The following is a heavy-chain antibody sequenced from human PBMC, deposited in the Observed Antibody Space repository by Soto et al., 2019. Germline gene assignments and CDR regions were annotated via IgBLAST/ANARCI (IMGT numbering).Heavy chain of an antibody. Sequence: ASVKVSCKASGYTFTSYAMHWVRQAPGQRLEWMGWINAGNGNTKYSQKFQGRVTITRDTSASTAYMELSSLRSEDTAVYYCARDLGGYSGYDAGADYGMDVWGQGTTVTVSS. V-gene: IGHV1-3*01. CDR1: GYTFTSYA. D-gene: IGHD5-12*01. CDR3: ARDLGGYSGYDAGADYGMDV. J-gene: IGHJ6*02. CDR2: INAGNGNT.